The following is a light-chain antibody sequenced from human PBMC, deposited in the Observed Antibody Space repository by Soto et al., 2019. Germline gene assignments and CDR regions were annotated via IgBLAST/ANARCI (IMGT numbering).Light chain of an antibody. CDR3: QQRYSTPLT. CDR2: AAS. J-gene: IGKJ4*01. V-gene: IGKV1-39*01. Sequence: DIQMTQSPSSLSASVGDRVTITCRASQSISSYLNWYQQKPGKAPKLLIYAASSLQSGVPSRFSCSGSGTDFTLTISSLQPEDFATYDCQQRYSTPLTFGGGTKVAIK. CDR1: QSISSY.